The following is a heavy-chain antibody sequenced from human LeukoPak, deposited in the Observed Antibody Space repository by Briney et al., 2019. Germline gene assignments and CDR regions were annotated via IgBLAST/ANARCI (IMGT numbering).Heavy chain of an antibody. V-gene: IGHV4-39*07. Sequence: SETLSLTCTVSGGSISSSSYYWGWIRQPPGKGLEWIGSIYYSGSTYYNPSLKSRVTISVDTSKNQFSLKLTSVTAADTAVYYCARVPGDYANYAAIDYWGQGTLVTVSS. CDR2: IYYSGST. CDR3: ARVPGDYANYAAIDY. D-gene: IGHD4-17*01. CDR1: GGSISSSSYY. J-gene: IGHJ4*02.